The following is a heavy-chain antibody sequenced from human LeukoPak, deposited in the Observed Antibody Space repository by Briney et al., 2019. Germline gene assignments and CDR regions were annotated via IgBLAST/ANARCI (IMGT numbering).Heavy chain of an antibody. CDR1: GGSISNYH. D-gene: IGHD4-17*01. CDR2: ISSSGST. V-gene: IGHV4-4*07. CDR3: ARVDGDYRYYFDY. J-gene: IGHJ4*02. Sequence: SETLSLTCTVSGGSISNYHWSWIRQPAGKGLEWIGRISSSGSTNYNPSLKSRVTMSVDMSKNQFSLKLSSATAADTAVYYCARVDGDYRYYFDYWGQGTLVTVSS.